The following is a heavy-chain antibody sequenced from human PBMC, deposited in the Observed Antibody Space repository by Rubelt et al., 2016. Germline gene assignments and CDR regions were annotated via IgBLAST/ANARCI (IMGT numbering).Heavy chain of an antibody. CDR1: GGSISSSNW. CDR2: IYHSGST. V-gene: IGHV4-4*02. CDR3: ATDLGRGYIYGPLDS. D-gene: IGHD5-18*01. Sequence: QVQLQESGPGLVKPSGTLSLTCAVSGGSISSSNWWSWVRQPPGKGLEWIGEIYHSGSTYYTPSLKSRVTISVDTSKNQCPLDLTSVTAAETAVYYCATDLGRGYIYGPLDSWGQGTLVTVSS. J-gene: IGHJ4*02.